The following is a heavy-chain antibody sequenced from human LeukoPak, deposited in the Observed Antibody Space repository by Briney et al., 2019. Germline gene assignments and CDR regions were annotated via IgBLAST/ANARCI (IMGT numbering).Heavy chain of an antibody. CDR1: GYTFTGYY. CDR3: ARGYYGDSKYYYYYGMDV. D-gene: IGHD4-17*01. CDR2: INPNGGGT. Sequence: ASVKVSCKASGYTFTGYYMHWVRQAPGQGLEWMGWINPNGGGTNYAQKFQGRVTMTRDTSISTAYMELSRLRSDDTAVYYCARGYYGDSKYYYYYGMDVWGQGTTVTVSS. V-gene: IGHV1-2*02. J-gene: IGHJ6*02.